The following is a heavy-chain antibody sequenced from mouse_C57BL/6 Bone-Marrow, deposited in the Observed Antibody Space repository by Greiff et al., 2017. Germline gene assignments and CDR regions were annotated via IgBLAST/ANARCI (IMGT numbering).Heavy chain of an antibody. Sequence: QVQLQQPGAELVKPGASVKLSCKASGYTFTSYWMHWVKQRPGQGLEWIGMIHPNSGSTNYNEKFKSKATLTVDKSSSTAYMQLSSLTSEDSAVYYCARDYYYGSRDWYFDVWGTGTTVTVSS. CDR2: IHPNSGST. V-gene: IGHV1-64*01. J-gene: IGHJ1*03. CDR1: GYTFTSYW. CDR3: ARDYYYGSRDWYFDV. D-gene: IGHD1-1*01.